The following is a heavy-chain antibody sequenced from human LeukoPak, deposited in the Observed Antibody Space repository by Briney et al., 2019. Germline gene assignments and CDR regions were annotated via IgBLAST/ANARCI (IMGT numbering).Heavy chain of an antibody. V-gene: IGHV4-34*01. CDR2: INHSGST. D-gene: IGHD3-22*01. CDR1: GGSFSGYY. Sequence: PSETLSLTCAVYGGSFSGYYWSWIRQPPGKGLEWIGEINHSGSTNYNPSLKSRVTISVDTSKNQFSLKLSSVTAADTAVYYCAREVHYYDSSGYPYGFDYWGHGTLVTVSS. J-gene: IGHJ4*01. CDR3: AREVHYYDSSGYPYGFDY.